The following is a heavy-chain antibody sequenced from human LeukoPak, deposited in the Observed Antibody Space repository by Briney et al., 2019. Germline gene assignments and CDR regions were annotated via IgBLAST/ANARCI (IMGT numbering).Heavy chain of an antibody. V-gene: IGHV4-39*01. CDR1: GGSISSSSYY. Sequence: PSETLSLTCTVSGGSISSSSYYWGWIRQPPGKGLEWIGSIYYSGSTYYNPSLKSRVTISVDTSKNQFSLKLSSVTAADTAVYYCARHFLRYSAPTIFDYWGQGTLVTVSS. D-gene: IGHD5-12*01. CDR3: ARHFLRYSAPTIFDY. J-gene: IGHJ4*02. CDR2: IYYSGST.